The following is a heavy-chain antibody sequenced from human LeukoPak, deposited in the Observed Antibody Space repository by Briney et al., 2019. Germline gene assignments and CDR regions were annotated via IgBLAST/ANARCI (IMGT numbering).Heavy chain of an antibody. V-gene: IGHV4-39*01. CDR3: ARASRPPAPFDS. Sequence: SETLSLTCTVSGDAISSGHYSWGWVRQTPGKGLEWIASIYYSGTTYYNPSLESRVTISVDASKNQFSLKMSSVTAADTAIYYCARASRPPAPFDSWGQGTLVTVS. J-gene: IGHJ4*02. CDR1: GDAISSGHYS. CDR2: IYYSGTT.